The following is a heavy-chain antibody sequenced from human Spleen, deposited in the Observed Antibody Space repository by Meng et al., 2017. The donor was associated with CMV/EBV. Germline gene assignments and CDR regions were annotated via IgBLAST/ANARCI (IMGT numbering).Heavy chain of an antibody. CDR1: GYTFTGYF. CDR3: AREVASLGYCSGGSCRPIYYFDY. D-gene: IGHD2-15*01. Sequence: ASVKVSCKASGYTFTGYFMHWVREAPGQGPEWMGWINPNSGVTDFAQNFQGRVTMTRDTSITTVYMELRRLRSDDTAVYYCAREVASLGYCSGGSCRPIYYFDYWGQGTLVTVSS. V-gene: IGHV1-2*02. J-gene: IGHJ4*02. CDR2: INPNSGVT.